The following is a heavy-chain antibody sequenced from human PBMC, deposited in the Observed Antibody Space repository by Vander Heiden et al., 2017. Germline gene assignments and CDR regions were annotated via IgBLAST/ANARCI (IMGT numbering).Heavy chain of an antibody. V-gene: IGHV3-13*01. Sequence: EVQLVESGGGLVQPGGSLRLSCAASGFTFSSFDMHWVRQATGKGLEWVSAIGRAGEIYYSGSVKGRFTISRENAKNSLYFQMNSLRAEDTAVYYCVRQVVAGTPSGFDYWGQGTLVTVSS. CDR2: IGRAGEI. D-gene: IGHD6-19*01. J-gene: IGHJ4*02. CDR1: GFTFSSFD. CDR3: VRQVVAGTPSGFDY.